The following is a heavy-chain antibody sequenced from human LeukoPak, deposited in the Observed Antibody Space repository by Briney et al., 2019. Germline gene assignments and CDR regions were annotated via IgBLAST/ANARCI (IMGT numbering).Heavy chain of an antibody. CDR1: GYTFTSYA. J-gene: IGHJ3*02. D-gene: IGHD2-15*01. Sequence: GASVKVSCKASGYTFTSYAMNWVRQAPGLGLEWMGWINTNTGNPTYAQGFTGRFVFSLDTSVSTAYLQISSLKAEDTAVYYCARDYEVVAALDAFDIWGQGTMVTVSS. CDR2: INTNTGNP. CDR3: ARDYEVVAALDAFDI. V-gene: IGHV7-4-1*02.